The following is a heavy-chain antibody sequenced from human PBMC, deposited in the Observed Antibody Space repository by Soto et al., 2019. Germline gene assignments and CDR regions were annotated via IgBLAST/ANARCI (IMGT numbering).Heavy chain of an antibody. CDR3: SSGRVSIGGSGYSRVDY. J-gene: IGHJ4*02. CDR2: FMPMFGTA. Sequence: QVQLLQSGAEVQKPGSSVRVSCKTSGVTFNSYSLHWVRQAPGQGLEWMGGFMPMFGTANYAQKFQGRVTFTADESTSTAHMARSTPRSEDTVLYYCSSGRVSIGGSGYSRVDYWGQGTQVSVSS. V-gene: IGHV1-69*01. CDR1: GVTFNSYS. D-gene: IGHD3-22*01.